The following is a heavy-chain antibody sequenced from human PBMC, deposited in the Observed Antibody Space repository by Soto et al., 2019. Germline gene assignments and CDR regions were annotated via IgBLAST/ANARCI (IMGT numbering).Heavy chain of an antibody. D-gene: IGHD2-15*01. CDR1: GFTFDDYA. V-gene: IGHV3-9*01. J-gene: IGHJ5*02. Sequence: GGSLRLSCAASGFTFDDYAMHWVRQAPGKGLEWVSGISWNSGSIGYADSVKGRFTISRDNTKNSLYLQMNSLRAEDTALYYCAKDRGWYFILNWFDPWGQGTLVTVSS. CDR3: AKDRGWYFILNWFDP. CDR2: ISWNSGSI.